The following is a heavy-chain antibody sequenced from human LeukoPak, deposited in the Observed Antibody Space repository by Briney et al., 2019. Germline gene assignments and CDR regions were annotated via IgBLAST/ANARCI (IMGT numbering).Heavy chain of an antibody. Sequence: SETLSLTCTVSGGSISSYYWSWIRQPPGKGLEWIGYIYYSGSTNYNPSLKSRVTISVDTSKNQFSLKLSSVTAADTAVYYCARQSAYSLGGMDVWGQGPRSPSP. CDR1: GGSISSYY. J-gene: IGHJ6*02. CDR2: IYYSGST. D-gene: IGHD4-11*01. V-gene: IGHV4-59*08. CDR3: ARQSAYSLGGMDV.